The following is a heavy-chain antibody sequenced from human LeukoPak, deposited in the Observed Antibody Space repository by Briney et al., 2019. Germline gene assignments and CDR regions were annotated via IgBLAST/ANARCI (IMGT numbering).Heavy chain of an antibody. Sequence: SETLSLTCTVSGGSISSSSYHWGWIRHSPGEGLQWITSMSYSGATYYNPSLQSRVTISVDTSKNQFSLKLYSVTAADTAVYYCARHWRVVLVVPVARGDYFDYLGQGTLVTVSS. CDR2: MSYSGAT. V-gene: IGHV4-39*01. CDR3: ARHWRVVLVVPVARGDYFDY. J-gene: IGHJ4*02. CDR1: GGSISSSSYH. D-gene: IGHD2-2*01.